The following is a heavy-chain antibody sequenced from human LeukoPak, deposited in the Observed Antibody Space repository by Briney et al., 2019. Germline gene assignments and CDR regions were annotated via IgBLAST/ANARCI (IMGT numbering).Heavy chain of an antibody. CDR1: GFTFSSYG. J-gene: IGHJ4*02. CDR2: TRYDGSNK. V-gene: IGHV3-30*02. Sequence: GGPLRLSCAASGFTFSSYGMHWVRQAPGKGLEWVAFTRYDGSNKYYADSVKGRFTISRDNSKNTLYLQMNSLRAEDTAVYYCARARTTVTAYIDYWGQGTLVTVSS. CDR3: ARARTTVTAYIDY. D-gene: IGHD4-17*01.